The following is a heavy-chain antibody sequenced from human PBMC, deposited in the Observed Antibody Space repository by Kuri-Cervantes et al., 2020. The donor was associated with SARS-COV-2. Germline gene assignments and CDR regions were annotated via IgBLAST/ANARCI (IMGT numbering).Heavy chain of an antibody. V-gene: IGHV1-2*02. CDR3: ASLPITIFGVVTDV. CDR1: GYTFTGYY. D-gene: IGHD3-3*01. J-gene: IGHJ6*04. CDR2: INPNSGGT. Sequence: ASVKVSCKASGYTFTGYYMHWVRQAPGQGLEWMGWINPNSGGTNYAQKFQGRVTMTRETSINTAYMELSRRRSDDTAVYYCASLPITIFGVVTDVWGKGTMVTVSS.